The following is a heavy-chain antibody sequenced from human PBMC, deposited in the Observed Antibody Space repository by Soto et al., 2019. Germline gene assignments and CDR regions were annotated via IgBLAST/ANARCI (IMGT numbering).Heavy chain of an antibody. D-gene: IGHD3-22*01. V-gene: IGHV4-4*07. Sequence: SETLSLTCTVSGGSISSYYWSWIRQPAGKGLEWIGRIYTSGSTNYNPSLKSRVTMSVDTSKNQFSLKLSSVTAADTAVYYCARGDYHDSSGYYAPYYYGMDVWGQGTTVTVSS. J-gene: IGHJ6*02. CDR1: GGSISSYY. CDR3: ARGDYHDSSGYYAPYYYGMDV. CDR2: IYTSGST.